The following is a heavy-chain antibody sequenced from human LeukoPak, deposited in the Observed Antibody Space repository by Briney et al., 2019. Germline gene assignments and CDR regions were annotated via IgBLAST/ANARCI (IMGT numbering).Heavy chain of an antibody. CDR2: INHSGST. CDR3: ARGLSRSSSRYPQRDY. Sequence: PSETLSLTCAVYGGSFSGYYWSWIRQPPGKGLEWIGEINHSGSTNYNPSLKSRVTISVDTSKNQFSLKLSSVTAADTAVYYCARGLSRSSSRYPQRDYWGQGTLVTVPS. CDR1: GGSFSGYY. D-gene: IGHD6-13*01. J-gene: IGHJ4*02. V-gene: IGHV4-34*01.